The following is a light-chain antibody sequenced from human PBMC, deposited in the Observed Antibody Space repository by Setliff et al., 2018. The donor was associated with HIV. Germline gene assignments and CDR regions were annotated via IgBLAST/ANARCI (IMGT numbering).Light chain of an antibody. CDR1: SSDVGGYNY. V-gene: IGLV2-14*03. CDR2: DVS. Sequence: QSALTQPASVSGSPGQSITISCTGSSSDVGGYNYVSWYQRHPGKAPKLMIYDVSQRPSGVSDRFSGSKSGITASLTISGLQPEDESDYYCSSYTASSTVVFGGGTQLTVL. J-gene: IGLJ3*02. CDR3: SSYTASSTVV.